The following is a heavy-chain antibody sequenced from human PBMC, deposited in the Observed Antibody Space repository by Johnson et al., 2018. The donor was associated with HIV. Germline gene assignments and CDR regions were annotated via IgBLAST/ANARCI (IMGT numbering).Heavy chain of an antibody. D-gene: IGHD6-13*01. CDR3: ARDHTGIAAAGNAFDI. CDR2: INWNGGST. J-gene: IGHJ3*02. Sequence: VQLVESGGGVVRPGRSLRLSCAASGFTFSNFAMHWVRQAPGKGLEWVSGINWNGGSTGYADSVKGRFTISRDYAKNSLYLQMNSLRAEDTAVYYCARDHTGIAAAGNAFDIWGQGTMVTVSS. V-gene: IGHV3-20*04. CDR1: GFTFSNFA.